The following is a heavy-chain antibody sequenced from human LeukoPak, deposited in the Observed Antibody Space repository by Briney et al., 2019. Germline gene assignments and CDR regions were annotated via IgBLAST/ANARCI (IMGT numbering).Heavy chain of an antibody. CDR1: GFPFSTYG. D-gene: IGHD3-22*01. V-gene: IGHV3-30*02. J-gene: IGHJ4*02. CDR3: AKTLRDSSGYYAAGD. Sequence: GGSLRLSCAASGFPFSTYGMHGVRQAPGKGLEWVSFIRYDGNNKQYGDSVKGRFTISRDDSKNTLYLQMSSLRAEDTPVYYCAKTLRDSSGYYAAGDWGQGTLVTVSS. CDR2: IRYDGNNK.